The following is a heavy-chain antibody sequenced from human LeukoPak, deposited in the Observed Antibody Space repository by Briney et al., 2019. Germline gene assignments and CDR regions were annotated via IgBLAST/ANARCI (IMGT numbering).Heavy chain of an antibody. Sequence: AGGYLRLSCAASAFTFSSAWMHWVRQAPGKGLVWVSRINSDGSSTTYADSVKGRFTISGDIAKNTLYLQMKSLRAEDTAVYYCARVRSGSSAGNYGMDVWGQGTTVTVSS. V-gene: IGHV3-74*01. D-gene: IGHD1-26*01. J-gene: IGHJ6*02. CDR1: AFTFSSAW. CDR2: INSDGSST. CDR3: ARVRSGSSAGNYGMDV.